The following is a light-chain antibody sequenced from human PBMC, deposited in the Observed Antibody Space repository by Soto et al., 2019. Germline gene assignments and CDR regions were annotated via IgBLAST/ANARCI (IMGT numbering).Light chain of an antibody. Sequence: QSALTQPASVSGSPGQSITISCTGTSSDVGGYNYISWYQQHPGKAPKLMIYDVSNRPSGVSSLFSGSKSGNTASLTISGLQAEDDADYYCSSYTSSSTRVFGTGTKVTVL. J-gene: IGLJ1*01. CDR3: SSYTSSSTRV. CDR1: SSDVGGYNY. CDR2: DVS. V-gene: IGLV2-14*01.